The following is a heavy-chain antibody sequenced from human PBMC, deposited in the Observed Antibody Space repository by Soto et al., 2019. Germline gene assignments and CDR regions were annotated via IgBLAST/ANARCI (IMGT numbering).Heavy chain of an antibody. J-gene: IGHJ6*02. V-gene: IGHV3-74*01. Sequence: EVQLVESGGGLVQPGGSLRVSCAASGFTFGSYWMNWVRQAPGKGLVWVSRIDSDGSSTTYAESVKGRFTTSRDNSKNTLYPQRSSLRVEDTAVYYCARGRPYGMDVCGQGTTVTVSS. CDR2: IDSDGSST. CDR3: ARGRPYGMDV. CDR1: GFTFGSYW.